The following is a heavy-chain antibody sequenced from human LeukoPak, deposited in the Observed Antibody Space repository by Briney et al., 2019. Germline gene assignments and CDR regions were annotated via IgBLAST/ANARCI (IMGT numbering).Heavy chain of an antibody. Sequence: GASVKVSCKASGYTFTSYGISWVRQAPGQGLEWMGWISAYNGNTNYAQKLQGRVTMTTDTSTSTAYMELRSLRSDDTAVYYCAREAPETAMVWYYYYGMDVWGQGTTVTVSS. CDR2: ISAYNGNT. CDR1: GYTFTSYG. V-gene: IGHV1-18*01. J-gene: IGHJ6*02. D-gene: IGHD5-18*01. CDR3: AREAPETAMVWYYYYGMDV.